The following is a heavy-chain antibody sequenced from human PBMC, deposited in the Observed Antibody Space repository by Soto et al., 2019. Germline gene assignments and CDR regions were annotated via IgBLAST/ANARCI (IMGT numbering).Heavy chain of an antibody. J-gene: IGHJ6*02. Sequence: GASVKVSCKASGGTFSSYAISWVRQAPGQGLEWMGGIIPIFGTANYAQKFQGRVTITADESTSTAYMELSSLRSEDTAVYYCASDSSSEFYYYGMDVWGQGTTVTVS. V-gene: IGHV1-69*13. CDR2: IIPIFGTA. CDR1: GGTFSSYA. D-gene: IGHD6-6*01. CDR3: ASDSSSEFYYYGMDV.